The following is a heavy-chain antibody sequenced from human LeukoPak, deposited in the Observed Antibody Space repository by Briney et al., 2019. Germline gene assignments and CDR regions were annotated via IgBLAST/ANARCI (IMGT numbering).Heavy chain of an antibody. CDR3: ARIYSSSRYRYFDL. CDR1: GYIFTGYY. Sequence: GASVKVSCKASGYIFTGYYMHWVRQAPGQGLEWMGWINPNSGGTNYAQKFQGRVTMTRDTSISTAYMELSRLRSDDTAVYYCARIYSSSRYRYFDLWGRGTLVTVSS. J-gene: IGHJ2*01. CDR2: INPNSGGT. V-gene: IGHV1-2*02. D-gene: IGHD6-13*01.